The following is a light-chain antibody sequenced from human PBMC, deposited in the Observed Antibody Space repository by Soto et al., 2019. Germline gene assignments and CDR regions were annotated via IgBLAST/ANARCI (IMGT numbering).Light chain of an antibody. CDR3: QQYNSYRWT. CDR1: QSISSW. CDR2: DAS. J-gene: IGKJ1*01. Sequence: IQMTQSAATLSASVGDRVTITCRASQSISSWLAWYQQRQGKAPKLLIYDASSLESGVPSRFSGSGSGTELTITISSLQPDDFETYYCQQYNSYRWTFGQGTKV. V-gene: IGKV1-5*01.